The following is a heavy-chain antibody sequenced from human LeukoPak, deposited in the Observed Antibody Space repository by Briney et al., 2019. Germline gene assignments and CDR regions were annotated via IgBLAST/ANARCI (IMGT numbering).Heavy chain of an antibody. J-gene: IGHJ5*02. CDR3: AKGSSSSAVGSWFDP. Sequence: PGGSLRLSCAASGFTVSSNYMSWVRQAPGKGLEWVSVIYSGGSTYYADSVKGRFTISRDNSKNTLYLQMNSLRAEDTAVYYCAKGSSSSAVGSWFDPWGQGTLVTVSS. CDR1: GFTVSSNY. V-gene: IGHV3-53*01. CDR2: IYSGGST. D-gene: IGHD6-6*01.